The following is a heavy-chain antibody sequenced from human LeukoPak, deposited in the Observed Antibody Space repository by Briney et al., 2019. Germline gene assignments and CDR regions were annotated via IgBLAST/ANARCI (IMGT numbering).Heavy chain of an antibody. V-gene: IGHV1-46*01. CDR2: INPSGGST. CDR1: GYTFTSYY. Sequence: ASVKVSCKASGYTFTSYYMHWVRQAPGQGLEWMGIINPSGGSTSYAQKFQGRVTMTRDMSTSTVYMELSSLRSEDTAVYYCARDYYDSSGYITPLGYWGQGTLVTVSS. D-gene: IGHD3-22*01. CDR3: ARDYYDSSGYITPLGY. J-gene: IGHJ4*02.